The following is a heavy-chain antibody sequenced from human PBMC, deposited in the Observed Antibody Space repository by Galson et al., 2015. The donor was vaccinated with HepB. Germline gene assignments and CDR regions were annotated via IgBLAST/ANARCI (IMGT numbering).Heavy chain of an antibody. Sequence: SVKVSCKASGGTFSSYAISWVRQAPGQGLEWMGRIIPIFGTANYAQNFQGRVTITADESTSTTSTVYMELSSVRSEDTAVYYCATAYCGGDCYYGSDWYFDLWGRGTLVTVSS. V-gene: IGHV1-69*13. D-gene: IGHD2-21*02. J-gene: IGHJ2*01. CDR2: IIPIFGTA. CDR1: GGTFSSYA. CDR3: ATAYCGGDCYYGSDWYFDL.